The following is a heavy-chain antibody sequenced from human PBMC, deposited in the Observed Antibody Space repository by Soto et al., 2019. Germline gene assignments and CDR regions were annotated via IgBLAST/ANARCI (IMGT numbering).Heavy chain of an antibody. CDR3: ARPLEQHQLGFGMDV. Sequence: QVQLVQSGGGVVQPGGSLRISCAASGFTFSSYGMHWVRQAPGKGLEWVAVIWYDGSKIYYADSVKGRFTISRDNSKSTLYLQMNSLRAEDTAVYYCARPLEQHQLGFGMDVWGQGSPVTVSS. CDR1: GFTFSSYG. J-gene: IGHJ6*01. V-gene: IGHV3-33*01. CDR2: IWYDGSKI. D-gene: IGHD6-13*01.